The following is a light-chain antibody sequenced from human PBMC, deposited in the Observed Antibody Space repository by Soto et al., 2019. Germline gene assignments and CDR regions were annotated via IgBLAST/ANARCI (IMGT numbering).Light chain of an antibody. CDR2: GAS. CDR1: QSVSSN. J-gene: IGKJ1*01. V-gene: IGKV3-15*01. CDR3: QQYNNWPWT. Sequence: EIVMTQSPATLSVSPGERATLSCRASQSVSSNLAWYQQKPGQAPRLLIYGASTRATGVPARFSGSGSGTEFTLTISSLQSEDFAVYYCQQYNNWPWTFGQGXXX.